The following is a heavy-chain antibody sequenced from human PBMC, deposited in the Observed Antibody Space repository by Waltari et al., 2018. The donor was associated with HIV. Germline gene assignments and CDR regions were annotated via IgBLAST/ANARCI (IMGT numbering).Heavy chain of an antibody. Sequence: EVQLVESGGGLVQPGGSLRLSCAASGFTFSSYWMSWVRQGPGKGRGWVPNVKIDGSEKYYVESVKGRFTIARDNAKNSLYLQMNSLRAEDTAVYYCARETSDPQLNAFDIWGQGTMVTVSS. CDR3: ARETSDPQLNAFDI. CDR1: GFTFSSYW. CDR2: VKIDGSEK. V-gene: IGHV3-7*01. J-gene: IGHJ3*02. D-gene: IGHD3-10*01.